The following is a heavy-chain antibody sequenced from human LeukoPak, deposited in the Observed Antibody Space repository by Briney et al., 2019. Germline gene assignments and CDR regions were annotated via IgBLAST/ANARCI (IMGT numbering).Heavy chain of an antibody. D-gene: IGHD2-21*02. CDR3: ARGGYCGGDCYFYY. CDR1: GGSISSGSYY. V-gene: IGHV4-61*02. Sequence: PSETLSLTCTVSGGSISSGSYYWSWIRQPAGKGLEWIGRIYTSGSTNYNPSLKSRVTISVDTSKNQFSLKLSSVTAADTAVYYCARGGYCGGDCYFYYWGQGTLVTVSP. CDR2: IYTSGST. J-gene: IGHJ4*02.